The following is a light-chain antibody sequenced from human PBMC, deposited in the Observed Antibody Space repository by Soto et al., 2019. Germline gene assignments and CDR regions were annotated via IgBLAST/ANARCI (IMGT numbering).Light chain of an antibody. J-gene: IGKJ1*01. Sequence: EIVLTQSPATLSLSPGERATLSCRASQSVSSSLAWYPQKLGQAPRLLIYEASDRATGIPARFSGSVSGTDFTLLISSLEPEDFAVYYCQQGSTWPWTFGQGTKVEIK. CDR3: QQGSTWPWT. CDR2: EAS. V-gene: IGKV3-11*01. CDR1: QSVSSS.